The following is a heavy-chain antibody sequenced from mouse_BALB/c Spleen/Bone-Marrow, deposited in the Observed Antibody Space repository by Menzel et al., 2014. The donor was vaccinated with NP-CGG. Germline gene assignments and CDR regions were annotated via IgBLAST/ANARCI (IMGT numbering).Heavy chain of an antibody. CDR2: ISTYYGDA. CDR3: ARGNYYGSRYYAMDY. D-gene: IGHD1-1*01. Sequence: QVQLQQSGAELVRPGVSVKISCKGSGYTFTDYAMHWVKQSHAKSLEWIGVISTYYGDASYNQKFKGKATMTVDKSSSTAYMELARLTSEDSAIYYCARGNYYGSRYYAMDYWGQGTSVTVSS. CDR1: GYTFTDYA. J-gene: IGHJ4*01. V-gene: IGHV1S137*01.